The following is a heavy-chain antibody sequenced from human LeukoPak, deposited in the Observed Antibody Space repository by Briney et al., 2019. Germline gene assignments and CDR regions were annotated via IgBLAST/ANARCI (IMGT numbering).Heavy chain of an antibody. CDR2: INPNSGGT. V-gene: IGHV1-2*02. D-gene: IGHD2-15*01. CDR1: GYTFTGYY. J-gene: IGHJ4*02. Sequence: GASVKVSCKASGYTFTGYYMHWVRQAPGQGLEWMGWINPNSGGTNYAQKFQGRVTMTRDTSISTAYMELSRLRSDDAAVYYCARAWYCSGGSCYYFDYWGQGTLVTVSS. CDR3: ARAWYCSGGSCYYFDY.